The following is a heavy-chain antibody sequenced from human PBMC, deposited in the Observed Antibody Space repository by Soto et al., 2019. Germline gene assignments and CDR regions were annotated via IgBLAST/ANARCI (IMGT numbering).Heavy chain of an antibody. J-gene: IGHJ5*02. CDR2: ISGSGGST. Sequence: GGSLRLSCAASGFTFSSYAMSWVRQAPGKGLEWVSAISGSGGSTYYADSVKGRFTISRDNSKNTLYLQMNSLRAEDTAVYYCASTMTTVTTPHWFDPWGQGTLVTVSS. V-gene: IGHV3-23*01. CDR3: ASTMTTVTTPHWFDP. CDR1: GFTFSSYA. D-gene: IGHD4-17*01.